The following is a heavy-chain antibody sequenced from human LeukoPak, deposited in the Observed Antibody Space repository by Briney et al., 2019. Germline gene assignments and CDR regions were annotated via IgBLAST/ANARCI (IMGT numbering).Heavy chain of an antibody. V-gene: IGHV3-23*01. CDR1: GFTFSGYA. CDR3: AKGDGVNQLTLDY. J-gene: IGHJ4*02. D-gene: IGHD4-23*01. Sequence: GGSLRLSCAASGFTFSGYAMNWVRQAPGKGLEWVSGISGSGGSTYYADSVKGRFTISRDNSKSTLYLQLNSLRAEDTAVYYCAKGDGVNQLTLDYWGQGTLVAVSS. CDR2: ISGSGGST.